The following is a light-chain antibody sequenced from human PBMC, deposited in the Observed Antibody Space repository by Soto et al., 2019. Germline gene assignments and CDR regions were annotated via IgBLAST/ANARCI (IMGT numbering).Light chain of an antibody. Sequence: ALTQPASVSGSPGQSITISCTGTNSDVGGYNYVSWYQQHPGKAPKLMIYGVSNRPSGVSNRFSGSKSGNTASLTISGLQAEDEADYYCSSYTSSSTRCVFGTGTKVTVL. CDR2: GVS. CDR3: SSYTSSSTRCV. J-gene: IGLJ1*01. V-gene: IGLV2-14*01. CDR1: NSDVGGYNY.